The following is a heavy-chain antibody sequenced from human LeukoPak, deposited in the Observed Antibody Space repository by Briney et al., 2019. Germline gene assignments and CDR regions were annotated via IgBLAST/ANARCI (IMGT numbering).Heavy chain of an antibody. CDR3: ARDAGGELR. D-gene: IGHD1-26*01. V-gene: IGHV4-39*07. J-gene: IGHJ4*02. Sequence: SETLSLTCTVSGGSISSSSYYWGWIRQPPGKGLEWIGSIYYSGSTYYSPSLKSRVTIPVDTSKNQFSLRLSSVTAADTAVYYCARDAGGELRWGQGTLVTVSS. CDR1: GGSISSSSYY. CDR2: IYYSGST.